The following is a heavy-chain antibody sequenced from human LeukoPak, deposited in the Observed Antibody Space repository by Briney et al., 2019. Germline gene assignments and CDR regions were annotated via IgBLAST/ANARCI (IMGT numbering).Heavy chain of an antibody. CDR3: AKDIRAVRGKYDDY. CDR2: IRYDGSNK. J-gene: IGHJ4*02. V-gene: IGHV3-30*02. Sequence: RGSLRLSCAASGFTFSSYGMHWVRQAPGKGLEWVAFIRYDGSNKYYADSVKGRFTISRDNSKNTLYLQMNSLRAEDTAVYYCAKDIRAVRGKYDDYWGQGTLVTVSS. CDR1: GFTFSSYG. D-gene: IGHD3-10*01.